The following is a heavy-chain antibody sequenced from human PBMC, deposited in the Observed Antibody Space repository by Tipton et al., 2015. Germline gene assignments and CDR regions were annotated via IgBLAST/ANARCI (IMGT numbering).Heavy chain of an antibody. J-gene: IGHJ6*02. Sequence: TLSLTCTVSGGSINNNYWSWIRQPPGKGLEWIGYISYTETSHYNPSLKSRVTISVDTSKNQFSLKLSSVTAADTAVYYCARDLEHGMDVWGQGTTVTVSS. CDR2: ISYTETS. CDR3: ARDLEHGMDV. D-gene: IGHD5-24*01. V-gene: IGHV4-59*01. CDR1: GGSINNNY.